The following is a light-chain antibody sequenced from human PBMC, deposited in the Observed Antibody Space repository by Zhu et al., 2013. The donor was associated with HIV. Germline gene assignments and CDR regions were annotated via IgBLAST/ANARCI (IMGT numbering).Light chain of an antibody. V-gene: IGKV3-15*01. CDR1: QSVRSY. CDR2: GAS. CDR3: QQYNDWPPCS. J-gene: IGKJ2*04. Sequence: EIVMTQSPATLSMSPGERATLSCRASQSVRSYLAWYQQRPGQAPRLLVYGASTRATGISARFSGSGSGTEFTLTISSLQSEDFAVYYCQQYNDWPPCSFGQGTKLEIK.